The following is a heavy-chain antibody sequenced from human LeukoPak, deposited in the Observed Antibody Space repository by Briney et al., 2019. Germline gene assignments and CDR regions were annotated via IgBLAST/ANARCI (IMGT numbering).Heavy chain of an antibody. CDR3: AREYSGSQDGFDI. Sequence: PSETLSLTCTVSDGSISSSSYYWGWIRQPPGKGLEWIANIYFNGNTYYNSTLKSRVTISLDTSKNQFSLKLSSVTAADTAVYYCAREYSGSQDGFDIWGQGTMVTVSS. J-gene: IGHJ3*02. CDR1: DGSISSSSYY. CDR2: IYFNGNT. D-gene: IGHD1-26*01. V-gene: IGHV4-39*07.